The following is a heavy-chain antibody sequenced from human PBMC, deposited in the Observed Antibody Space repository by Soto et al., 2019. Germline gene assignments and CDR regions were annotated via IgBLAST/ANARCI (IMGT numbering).Heavy chain of an antibody. CDR1: GFTFSSYW. J-gene: IGHJ4*02. Sequence: EVQLVESGGGLVQPGGSLRLSCAASGFTFSSYWMYWFRQAPGKGLVWVSGISGDGRSTTHADSVKGRFTISRDNAKNTLYLQMNSLRVEDTAVYYCAIAGLLASGDYWGQGTLVTVSS. D-gene: IGHD1-26*01. V-gene: IGHV3-74*01. CDR3: AIAGLLASGDY. CDR2: ISGDGRST.